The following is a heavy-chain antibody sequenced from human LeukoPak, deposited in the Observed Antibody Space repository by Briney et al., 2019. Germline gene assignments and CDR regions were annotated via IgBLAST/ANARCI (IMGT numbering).Heavy chain of an antibody. CDR1: GGSISGYY. V-gene: IGHV4-59*08. CDR3: ATPYSSSWFGFDY. J-gene: IGHJ4*02. Sequence: SETLSLTCTVSGGSISGYYWSWIRQPPAKGLEYIAYIHYSGSTDYNPSLKSRVTISVDTSKNQFSLKLSSVTAADTAVYYCATPYSSSWFGFDYWGQGTLVTVSS. CDR2: IHYSGST. D-gene: IGHD6-13*01.